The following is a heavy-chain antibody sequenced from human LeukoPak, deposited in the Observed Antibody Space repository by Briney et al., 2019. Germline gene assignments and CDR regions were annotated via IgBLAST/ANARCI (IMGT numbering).Heavy chain of an antibody. CDR1: GGSISSSSYY. CDR2: IYYSGST. V-gene: IGHV4-39*01. CDR3: ARQGSGGRSFDV. D-gene: IGHD1-26*01. J-gene: IGHJ3*01. Sequence: SETLSLTCTISGGSISSSSYYCGWIRQPPGKGLEWIGSIYYSGSTYYNPSLKSRVTISVDTSKNQFSLKLSSVTAADTAVYYCARQGSGGRSFDVWGQGTMVTVSS.